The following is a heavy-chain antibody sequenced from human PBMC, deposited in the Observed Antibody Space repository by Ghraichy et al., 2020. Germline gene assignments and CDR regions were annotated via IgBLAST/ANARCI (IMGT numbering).Heavy chain of an antibody. CDR2: IYYSGST. CDR1: GGSISSYY. V-gene: IGHV4-59*01. Sequence: SETPSLTCTVSGGSISSYYWSWIRQPPGKGLEWIGYIYYSGSTNYNPSLKSRVTISVDTSKNQFSLKLSSVTAADTAVYYCARSSHLSTSWPWKNYYYGMDVWGQGTTVTVSS. J-gene: IGHJ6*02. D-gene: IGHD2-2*01. CDR3: ARSSHLSTSWPWKNYYYGMDV.